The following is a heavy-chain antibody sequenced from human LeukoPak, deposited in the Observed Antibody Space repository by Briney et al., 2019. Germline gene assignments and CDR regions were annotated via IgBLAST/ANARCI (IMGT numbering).Heavy chain of an antibody. J-gene: IGHJ4*02. CDR2: INSEGTST. CDR1: GFTFSSYW. CDR3: ARDMKSYFAN. Sequence: GGSLRLSCAASGFTFSSYWMHWVRQAPGKGLVWVSGINSEGTSTSYADSVKGRFTISRDNAKNTLYLRINSLRAEDTAVYYCARDMKSYFANGGQGTGVTVSS. V-gene: IGHV3-74*01. D-gene: IGHD3-16*01.